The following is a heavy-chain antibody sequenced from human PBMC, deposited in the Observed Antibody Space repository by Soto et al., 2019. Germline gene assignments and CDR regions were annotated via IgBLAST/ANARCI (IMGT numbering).Heavy chain of an antibody. V-gene: IGHV4-34*02. D-gene: IGHD1-7*01. J-gene: IGHJ6*02. CDR1: GESFSGYY. Sequence: QVHLQQRGAGLLKPSETLSLNCVVSGESFSGYYWSWIRQTPGMGLEGIGEVDHRGSTTYNPSLNTRAPISIDSSTNLFSLELTSVTAADTALYFCARYEYGNSLYGVDVWGQGTRVTVSS. CDR2: VDHRGST. CDR3: ARYEYGNSLYGVDV.